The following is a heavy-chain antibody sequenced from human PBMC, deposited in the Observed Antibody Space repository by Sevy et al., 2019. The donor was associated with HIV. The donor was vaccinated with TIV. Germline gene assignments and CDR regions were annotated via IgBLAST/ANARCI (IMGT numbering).Heavy chain of an antibody. CDR3: AKDRDVLLVPSTMRDEYPGYGMDV. D-gene: IGHD2-2*01. CDR2: LSYDERNK. CDR1: GYIFSSYG. Sequence: GGSLRLSCAASGYIFSSYGIHWVHQAPGKGLEWVAFLSYDERNKYYADSVKGRFTISGDSSKNTFYLQMNNLRADDTAVYYCAKDRDVLLVPSTMRDEYPGYGMDVWGQGTTVTVSS. J-gene: IGHJ6*02. V-gene: IGHV3-30*18.